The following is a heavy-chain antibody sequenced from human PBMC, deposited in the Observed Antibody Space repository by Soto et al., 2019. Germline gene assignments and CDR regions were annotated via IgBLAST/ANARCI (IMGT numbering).Heavy chain of an antibody. CDR2: INPNSGGT. D-gene: IGHD3-9*01. V-gene: IGHV1-2*04. CDR3: AIQGHSNYDILTGYYRYLETYYMDV. J-gene: IGHJ6*03. CDR1: GYTFTGYY. Sequence: ASVKVSCKASGYTFTGYYMHWVRQAPGQGLEWMGWINPNSGGTNYAQKFQGWVTMTRDTSISTAYMELSRLRSDDTAVYYCAIQGHSNYDILTGYYRYLETYYMDVRGKGTTVTVSS.